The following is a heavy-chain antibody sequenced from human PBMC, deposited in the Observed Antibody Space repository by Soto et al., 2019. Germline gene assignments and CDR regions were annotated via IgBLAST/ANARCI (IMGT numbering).Heavy chain of an antibody. CDR1: GFTFSNYW. V-gene: IGHV3-74*01. CDR3: VRGCNGWSEIDC. J-gene: IGHJ4*02. CDR2: ISGDGSSS. Sequence: EVQLMESGGGLLQPGGSLGLSCTASGFTFSNYWMYWVRQDPGKGLVWVSSISGDGSSSNYEDSVKGRFTLSRDNAKNTLYQQLNSLRAEDTDVYYCVRGCNGWSEIDCWFQGILVTVS. D-gene: IGHD2-15*01.